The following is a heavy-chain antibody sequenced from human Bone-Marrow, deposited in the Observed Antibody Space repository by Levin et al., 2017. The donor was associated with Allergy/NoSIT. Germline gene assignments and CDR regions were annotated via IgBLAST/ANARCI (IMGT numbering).Heavy chain of an antibody. CDR1: GFTFSSYA. V-gene: IGHV3-23*01. D-gene: IGHD4-17*01. CDR3: AKGRGGGDYADYFDY. Sequence: PGGSLRLSCAASGFTFSSYAMSWVRQAPGKGLEWVSAISGSGGSTYYADSVKGRFTISRDNSKNTLYLQMNSLRAEDTAVYYCAKGRGGGDYADYFDYWGQGTLVTVSS. CDR2: ISGSGGST. J-gene: IGHJ4*02.